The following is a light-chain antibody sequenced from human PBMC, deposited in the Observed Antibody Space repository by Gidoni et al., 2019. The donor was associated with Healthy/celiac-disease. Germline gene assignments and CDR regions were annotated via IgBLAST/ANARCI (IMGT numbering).Light chain of an antibody. V-gene: IGKV4-1*01. CDR3: QQCYSTPYT. CDR1: QSVLYSANNKNY. J-gene: IGKJ2*01. Sequence: IMLPPPPDPLAVSLGERATINCKSSQSVLYSANNKNYLAWYQQKPGQPPKLLIYSASTRESGVPDRFSGSGSGTDFTLTISSLQAEDVAVYYCQQCYSTPYTFGQGTKLEIK. CDR2: SAS.